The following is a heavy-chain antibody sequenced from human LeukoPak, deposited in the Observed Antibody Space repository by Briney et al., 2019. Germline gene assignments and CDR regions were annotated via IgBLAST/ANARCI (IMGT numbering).Heavy chain of an antibody. CDR3: ARERGDYGDSRANWYFDL. CDR1: GFTFSSYS. Sequence: LSGGSLRLSCAASGFTFSSYSMNWVRQAPGKGLEWVSYISSSSSTIYYADSVKGRFTISRDNAKNSLYLQMNSLRAEDTAVYYCARERGDYGDSRANWYFDLWGRGTLVTVSS. V-gene: IGHV3-48*01. J-gene: IGHJ2*01. D-gene: IGHD4-17*01. CDR2: ISSSSSTI.